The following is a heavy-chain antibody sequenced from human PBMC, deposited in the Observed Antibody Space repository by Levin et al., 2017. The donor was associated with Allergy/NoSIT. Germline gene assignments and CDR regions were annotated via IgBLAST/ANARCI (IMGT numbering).Heavy chain of an antibody. D-gene: IGHD1-26*01. CDR3: VVSAGARYRAPPLPLDV. Sequence: PVASVKVSCKASGGTFSSYTISWVRQAPGQGLEWMGRIIPILGIANYAQKFQGRVTITADKSTSTAYMELSSLRSEDTAVYYCVVSAGARYRAPPLPLDVWGQGTTVTVSS. J-gene: IGHJ6*02. V-gene: IGHV1-69*02. CDR2: IIPILGIA. CDR1: GGTFSSYT.